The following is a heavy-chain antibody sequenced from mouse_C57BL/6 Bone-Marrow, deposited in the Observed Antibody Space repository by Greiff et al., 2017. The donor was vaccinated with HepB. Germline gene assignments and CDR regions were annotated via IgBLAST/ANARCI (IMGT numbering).Heavy chain of an antibody. Sequence: EVQLQQSGPVLVKPGASVKMSCKASGYTFTDYYMNWVKQSHGKSLEWIGVINPYNGGTSYNQKFKGKATLTVDKSSSTAYMELNSLTSEDSAVYYCARRYGNSLWFAYWGQGTLVTVSA. J-gene: IGHJ3*01. D-gene: IGHD2-1*01. V-gene: IGHV1-19*01. CDR2: INPYNGGT. CDR1: GYTFTDYY. CDR3: ARRYGNSLWFAY.